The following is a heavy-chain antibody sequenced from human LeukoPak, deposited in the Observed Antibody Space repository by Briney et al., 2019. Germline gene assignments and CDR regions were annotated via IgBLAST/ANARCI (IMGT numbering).Heavy chain of an antibody. CDR2: ISSSSSYI. CDR1: GFTFSSYS. V-gene: IGHV3-21*01. J-gene: IGHJ4*02. D-gene: IGHD5-24*01. Sequence: SGGSLRLSCAASGFTFSSYSMNWVRQAPGKGLEWVSSISSSSSYIYYADSVKGRFTISRDNAKNSLYLQMNSLRAEDTAVYYCARDEKKWQPAGWGQGTLVTASS. CDR3: ARDEKKWQPAG.